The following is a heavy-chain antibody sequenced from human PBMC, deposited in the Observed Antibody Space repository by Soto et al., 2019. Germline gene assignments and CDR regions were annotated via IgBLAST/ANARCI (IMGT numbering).Heavy chain of an antibody. Sequence: QITLKEAGPTLVKPTQNLTLTCTFSGFSRITSGVGVGWIRPPPGTALEWLALIYWDDDKGYSTSLKSRLTITMDTSKNQVVLTMTNMDPADTATYYCAHTMAPRIFDCLGHGTLGTVSS. CDR3: AHTMAPRIFDC. J-gene: IGHJ4*01. CDR2: IYWDDDK. CDR1: GFSRITSGVG. V-gene: IGHV2-5*02.